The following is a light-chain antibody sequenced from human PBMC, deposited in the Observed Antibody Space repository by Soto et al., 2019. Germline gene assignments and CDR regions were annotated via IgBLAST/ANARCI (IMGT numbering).Light chain of an antibody. CDR3: QQYRTYS. Sequence: IQLTQSPPPLPASVGDRVPLTCRASESISNWLAWYQQRPGTAPKLLIYHASILETAVPSRFSGNGSGTEFTLTISSLQPGDFATYYCQQYRTYSFGQGSRVEIK. CDR1: ESISNW. V-gene: IGKV1-5*01. CDR2: HAS. J-gene: IGKJ1*01.